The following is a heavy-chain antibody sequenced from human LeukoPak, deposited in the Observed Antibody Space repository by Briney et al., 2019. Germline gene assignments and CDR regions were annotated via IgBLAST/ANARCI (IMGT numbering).Heavy chain of an antibody. CDR1: GGPINNFY. D-gene: IGHD1-20*01. J-gene: IGHJ6*03. Sequence: SETLSLTCTVSGGPINNFYWSWIQQPPGKGLEWIGYIYYSGSTNYNPSLKSRVTISVDTSKNQFSLKLSSVTAADTAVYYCARWGITGIRGYYYYMDVWGKGTTVTVSS. V-gene: IGHV4-59*12. CDR2: IYYSGST. CDR3: ARWGITGIRGYYYYMDV.